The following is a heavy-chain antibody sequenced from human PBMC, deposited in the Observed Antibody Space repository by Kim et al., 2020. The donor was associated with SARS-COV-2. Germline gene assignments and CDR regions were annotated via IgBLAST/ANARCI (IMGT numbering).Heavy chain of an antibody. D-gene: IGHD6-19*01. CDR1: GYTFTELS. J-gene: IGHJ5*02. Sequence: ASVKVSCKASGYTFTELSMHWVRQAPGKGLEWMGGFDPEDGETIYAQKFQGRVTMTEDTSTDTACMELSSLRAEDTAVYYCATSKVIAVADWFDPWGQGTLVTVSS. CDR2: FDPEDGET. V-gene: IGHV1-24*01. CDR3: ATSKVIAVADWFDP.